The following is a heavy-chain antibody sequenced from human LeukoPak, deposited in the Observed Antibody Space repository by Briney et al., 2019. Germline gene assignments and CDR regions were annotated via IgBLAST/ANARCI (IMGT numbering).Heavy chain of an antibody. V-gene: IGHV3-30*01. CDR3: ARSWGYCSSTSCYTAVRDYYYYYMDV. CDR2: ISYDGSNK. CDR1: GFTFSSYA. Sequence: GGSLRLSCAASGFTFSSYAMHWVHQAPGKGLEWVAVISYDGSNKYYADSVKGRFTISRDNSKNTLYLQMNSLRAEDTAVYYCARSWGYCSSTSCYTAVRDYYYYYMDVWGKGTTVTVSS. D-gene: IGHD2-2*02. J-gene: IGHJ6*03.